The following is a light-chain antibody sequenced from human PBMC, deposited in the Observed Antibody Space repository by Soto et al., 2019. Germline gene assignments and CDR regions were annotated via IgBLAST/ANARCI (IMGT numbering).Light chain of an antibody. V-gene: IGKV1-12*01. Sequence: DIQMTHSPSSVSASVVYIVTITFRASQGISSRLAWYQQKPGKAPKLLIYTASSLQSGVPSRFSGSGSGTDFTLTISSLQPEDFATYYCQKANSFPLNFGGGTKVDIK. CDR3: QKANSFPLN. CDR1: QGISSR. CDR2: TAS. J-gene: IGKJ4*01.